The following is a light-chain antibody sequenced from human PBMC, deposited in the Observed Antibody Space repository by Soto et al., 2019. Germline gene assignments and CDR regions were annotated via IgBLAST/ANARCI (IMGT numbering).Light chain of an antibody. CDR3: QHYGGMWT. CDR2: DAL. Sequence: DIQMTQSPSTLSASVGDRVALTCRASQSITNRLAWYQLKPGKAPKVLIYDALNLESGVPSRLSGSGYGTEFTLTIRSLQPDDFATYCCQHYGGMWTFGQGTKVDI. CDR1: QSITNR. J-gene: IGKJ1*01. V-gene: IGKV1-5*01.